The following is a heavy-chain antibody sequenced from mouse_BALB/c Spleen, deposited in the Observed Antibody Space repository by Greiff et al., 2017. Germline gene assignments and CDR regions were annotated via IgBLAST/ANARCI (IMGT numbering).Heavy chain of an antibody. Sequence: EVKLVESGGGLVQPGGSLKLSCAASGFTFSSYTMSWVRQTPEKRLEWVAYISNGGGSTYYPDTVKGRFTISRDNAKNTLYLQMSSLKSEDTAMYYCARRGYYRSALYYYAMDYWGQGTSVTVSS. CDR3: ARRGYYRSALYYYAMDY. CDR1: GFTFSSYT. CDR2: ISNGGGST. V-gene: IGHV5-12-2*01. J-gene: IGHJ4*01. D-gene: IGHD2-14*01.